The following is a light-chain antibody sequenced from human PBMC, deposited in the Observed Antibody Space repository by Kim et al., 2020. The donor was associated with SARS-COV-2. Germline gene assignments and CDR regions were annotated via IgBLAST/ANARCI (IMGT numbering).Light chain of an antibody. J-gene: IGLJ1*01. CDR3: TSYADNNKLV. CDR1: SSDVVGYNY. CDR2: EVS. Sequence: QSSTISCTGTSSDVVGYNYVSCYQQHPGKPPHLMMYEVSKRPSWVPDGCSGCKKGNTASPIVVGRQAEDEADDYCTSYADNNKLVFGAGTKVTVL. V-gene: IGLV2-8*01.